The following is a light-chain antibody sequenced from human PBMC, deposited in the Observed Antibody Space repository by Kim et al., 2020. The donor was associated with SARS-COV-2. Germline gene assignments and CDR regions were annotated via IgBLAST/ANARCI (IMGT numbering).Light chain of an antibody. CDR2: AAS. CDR3: QQSYSTPGT. V-gene: IGKV1-39*01. Sequence: AYVGDRVSITCRASQSISSYFNWYLQRPGKAPKLLIYAASSVQSGVPSRFSVTGSGTDFSLTISSLQPQDFATYYCQQSYSTPGTFGQGTKVDIK. J-gene: IGKJ1*01. CDR1: QSISSY.